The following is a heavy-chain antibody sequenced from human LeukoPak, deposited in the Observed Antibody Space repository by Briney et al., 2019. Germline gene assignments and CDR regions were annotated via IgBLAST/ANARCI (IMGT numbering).Heavy chain of an antibody. CDR2: ISAYNGNT. Sequence: ATVKLSCKASGYSFTSYGISWVRQAPGQGHEWMGWISAYNGNTNYAQKLQGRVTMTTDTSTSTAYMELRSLRSDDTAVYYCAREHSSGWYSSDYWGQGSLVTVSS. V-gene: IGHV1-18*04. CDR3: AREHSSGWYSSDY. J-gene: IGHJ4*02. D-gene: IGHD6-19*01. CDR1: GYSFTSYG.